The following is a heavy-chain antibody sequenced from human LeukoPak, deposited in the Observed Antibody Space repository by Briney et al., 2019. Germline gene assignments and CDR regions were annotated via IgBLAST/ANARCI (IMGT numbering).Heavy chain of an antibody. D-gene: IGHD2-15*01. J-gene: IGHJ4*02. CDR3: ARGGGYCSGGNCYESDY. CDR1: GYTFNSYG. CDR2: ISAYNGNT. Sequence: ASVKVSCKASGYTFNSYGFSWVRQAPGQGLEWMGWISAYNGNTNYAQKLQGRVTMTTDTSTSTAYMELRSLRSDDTAVYYCARGGGYCSGGNCYESDYWGQGTLVTVSS. V-gene: IGHV1-18*01.